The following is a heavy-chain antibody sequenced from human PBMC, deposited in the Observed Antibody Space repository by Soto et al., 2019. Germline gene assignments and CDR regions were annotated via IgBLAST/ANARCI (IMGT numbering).Heavy chain of an antibody. CDR1: GYSFINYW. J-gene: IGHJ4*02. CDR2: INPGNSET. V-gene: IGHV5-51*01. D-gene: IGHD2-15*01. CDR3: ARPDNNYVAS. Sequence: PGESLKISCNASGYSFINYWIGWVRQMPGKGLEWMAIINPGNSETRYSPAFQGQVTISADKSITITYLQWDSLKASDTDMYYCARPDNNYVASWGQGALVTVSS.